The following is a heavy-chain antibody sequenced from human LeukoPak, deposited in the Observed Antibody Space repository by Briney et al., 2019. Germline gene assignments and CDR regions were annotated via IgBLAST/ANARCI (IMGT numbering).Heavy chain of an antibody. J-gene: IGHJ4*02. Sequence: SQTLSLXCTVSGGSISSGDFYWSWIRQPPGKGLEWIGYIYYSGSTYYNPSLNSRLTISVDTSKNQFSLKLSSVTAADTAVYYCARYAAYDGRGNYFDYWGQGTLVAVSS. D-gene: IGHD3-22*01. CDR3: ARYAAYDGRGNYFDY. CDR2: IYYSGST. V-gene: IGHV4-30-4*08. CDR1: GGSISSGDFY.